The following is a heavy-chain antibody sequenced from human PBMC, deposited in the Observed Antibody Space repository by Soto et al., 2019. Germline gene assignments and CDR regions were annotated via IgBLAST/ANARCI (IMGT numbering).Heavy chain of an antibody. J-gene: IGHJ4*02. Sequence: QVQLQESGPGLVKPSETLSLTCTVSGGSISDYYWNWIRQPPGKGLEWIGYMFYSGSTNYNPSLRGRVTVSVDTSKKQFSLKLTSVTAADTAVYFCANLPGTSEDYWGQGTLVTVSS. V-gene: IGHV4-59*01. D-gene: IGHD6-13*01. CDR1: GGSISDYY. CDR2: MFYSGST. CDR3: ANLPGTSEDY.